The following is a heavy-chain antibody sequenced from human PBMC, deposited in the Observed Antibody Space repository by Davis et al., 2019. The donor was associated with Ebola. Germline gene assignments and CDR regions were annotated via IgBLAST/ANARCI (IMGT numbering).Heavy chain of an antibody. J-gene: IGHJ3*02. Sequence: PSETLSLTCTVSGGSISSGGYYWSWIRQHPGKGLEWIGYIYYSGSTYYNPSLKSRVTISVDTSKNQFSLKLSSVTAADTAVYFCARQGRGTAMVRDDAFDIWGQGTMVTVSS. D-gene: IGHD5-18*01. CDR2: IYYSGST. CDR1: GGSISSGGYY. V-gene: IGHV4-31*03. CDR3: ARQGRGTAMVRDDAFDI.